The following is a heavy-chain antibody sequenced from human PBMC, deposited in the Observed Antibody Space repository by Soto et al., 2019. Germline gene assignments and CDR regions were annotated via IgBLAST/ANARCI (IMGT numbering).Heavy chain of an antibody. CDR1: GGSIRSYY. D-gene: IGHD3-16*01. J-gene: IGHJ4*02. CDR3: TGVEGDYDPFAY. V-gene: IGHV4-59*12. Sequence: PSETLSLTCTVSGGSIRSYYWSWIRQPPGKGMEWIGDIYYSGSTNYNPSLKSRVTISVDMSKNQFSLKLISVTAADTAVYYCTGVEGDYDPFAYWGQGSLVTVS. CDR2: IYYSGST.